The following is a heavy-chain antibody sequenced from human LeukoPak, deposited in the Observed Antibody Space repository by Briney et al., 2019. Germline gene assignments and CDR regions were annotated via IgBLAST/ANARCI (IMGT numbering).Heavy chain of an antibody. Sequence: GGSLRLSCAASGFTFSDYYMSWIRQAPGKGLEWVSSIFPSGGEIHYADSVRGRFTISRDNSKSTLSLQMNSLRAEDTAVYYCARDPLGWDYTDYWGQGTLVTVSS. CDR3: ARDPLGWDYTDY. CDR1: GFTFSDYY. D-gene: IGHD4-11*01. J-gene: IGHJ4*02. V-gene: IGHV3-11*04. CDR2: IFPSGGEI.